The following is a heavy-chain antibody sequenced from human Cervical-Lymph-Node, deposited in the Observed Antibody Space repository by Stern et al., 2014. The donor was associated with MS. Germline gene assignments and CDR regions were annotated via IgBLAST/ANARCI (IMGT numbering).Heavy chain of an antibody. CDR2: INPLRDST. V-gene: IGHV1-46*01. J-gene: IGHJ4*02. Sequence: QVQLVQSGAEVRKPGASVKVSCKASGYTFTNYYLHWVRQAPGQGLEWMGMINPLRDSTTYAQKFQGRVSMARDTSTSTVYMELSSLRSEDTAIYYCAILEVGGSPYWGQGTLVTVSS. CDR3: AILEVGGSPY. CDR1: GYTFTNYY. D-gene: IGHD1-26*01.